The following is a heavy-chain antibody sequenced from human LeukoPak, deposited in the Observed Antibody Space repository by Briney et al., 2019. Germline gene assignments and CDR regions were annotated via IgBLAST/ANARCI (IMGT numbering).Heavy chain of an antibody. CDR2: IQQDGSDK. CDR1: GFTFSSYW. Sequence: PGGSLRLSCAASGFTFSSYWMTWVRQAPGEGLEWVANIQQDGSDKYYVDSVKGRFTISRDNANNSLYLQMNSLRAEDTAVYYCARGLDCSSTSRYGLYTFDIWGQGTMVTVSS. V-gene: IGHV3-7*01. CDR3: ARGLDCSSTSRYGLYTFDI. D-gene: IGHD2-2*01. J-gene: IGHJ3*02.